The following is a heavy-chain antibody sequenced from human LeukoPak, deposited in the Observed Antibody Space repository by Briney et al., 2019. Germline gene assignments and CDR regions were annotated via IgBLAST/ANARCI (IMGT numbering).Heavy chain of an antibody. D-gene: IGHD2-2*01. J-gene: IGHJ4*02. V-gene: IGHV1-8*01. CDR1: GYTFTSYD. Sequence: ASVKVSCKASGYTFTSYDINWVRQATGQGLEWMGWMNPNCGNTGYAQKFQGRVTMTRNTSISTAYMELSSLRSEDTAVYYCARVYCSSTSCYGGGDYWGQGTLVTVSS. CDR3: ARVYCSSTSCYGGGDY. CDR2: MNPNCGNT.